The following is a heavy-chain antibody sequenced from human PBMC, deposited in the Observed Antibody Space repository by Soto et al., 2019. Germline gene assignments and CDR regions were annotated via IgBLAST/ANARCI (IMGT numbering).Heavy chain of an antibody. CDR1: GVAFRNYW. D-gene: IGHD3-10*01. Sequence: GGSLRLSCAASGVAFRNYWMSWVRRAPGKGLEWLTNINQDGSGRYHADSVKGRFTISRDNAENSLFLQMNGLRVEDTAVYYWAARDHGSEYWGQGTLVTVSS. V-gene: IGHV3-7*01. CDR3: AARDHGSEY. J-gene: IGHJ4*02. CDR2: INQDGSGR.